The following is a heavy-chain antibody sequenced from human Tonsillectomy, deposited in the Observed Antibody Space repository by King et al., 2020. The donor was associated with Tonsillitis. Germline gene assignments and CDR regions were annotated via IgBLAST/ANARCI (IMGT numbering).Heavy chain of an antibody. CDR1: GFTFSSYP. J-gene: IGHJ4*02. CDR3: ARESLASEDSSSWYEPFDY. V-gene: IGHV3-30*04. CDR2: ISYDGSNK. D-gene: IGHD6-13*01. Sequence: VQLVESGGGVVQPGRFLRLSCAASGFTFSSYPMHWVRQAPGKGLEWVAVISYDGSNKYYADSVKGRFTISRDNPKNTLFLQMSSLRAEDTAVFYCARESLASEDSSSWYEPFDYWGQGTLVSVSS.